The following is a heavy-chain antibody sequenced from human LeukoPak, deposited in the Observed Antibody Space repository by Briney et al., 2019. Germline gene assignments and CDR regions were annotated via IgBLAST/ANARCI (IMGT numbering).Heavy chain of an antibody. CDR2: MYYSGSA. J-gene: IGHJ6*02. Sequence: PSETLSLTCTVSGDSISSGGYYWSWIRQHPGRGLEWIGYMYYSGSAHYNPPLKSRLTMSVDTSKNHFSLNLRSVTAADTAVYYCARFSSSYGDILTGYYTDYSYGLDVWGQGTTVTVSS. CDR3: ARFSSSYGDILTGYYTDYSYGLDV. D-gene: IGHD3-9*01. CDR1: GDSISSGGYY. V-gene: IGHV4-31*03.